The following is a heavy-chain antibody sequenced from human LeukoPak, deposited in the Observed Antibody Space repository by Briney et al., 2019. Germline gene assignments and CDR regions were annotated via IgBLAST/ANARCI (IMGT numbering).Heavy chain of an antibody. V-gene: IGHV1-2*06. CDR3: ARDGCSSTSCSRAFDP. CDR1: GYTFTGYY. CDR2: INPNTGGT. Sequence: ASVKVSCKASGYTFTGYYIHWVRQAPGQGLEWMGRINPNTGGTDYAQKFQGRVTMTRDTSISTAYMELSRLRSDDTAVYYCARDGCSSTSCSRAFDPWGQGTPVTVSS. D-gene: IGHD2-2*01. J-gene: IGHJ5*02.